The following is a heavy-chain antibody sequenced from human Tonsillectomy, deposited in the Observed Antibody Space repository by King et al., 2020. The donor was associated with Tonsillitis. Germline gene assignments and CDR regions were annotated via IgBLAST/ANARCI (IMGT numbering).Heavy chain of an antibody. CDR2: IDPSDSYT. CDR1: GYSFTSYW. D-gene: IGHD1-14*01. CDR3: ARRKSNYYGMDV. Sequence: VQLVESGAEVKKPGESLRISCKVSGYSFTSYWISWVRQMPGKGLEWMGRIDPSDSYTNYSPSFQGHVTNSADKSISTAYPQWSSLKASDTAMYYCARRKSNYYGMDVWGQGTTVTVSS. J-gene: IGHJ6*02. V-gene: IGHV5-10-1*03.